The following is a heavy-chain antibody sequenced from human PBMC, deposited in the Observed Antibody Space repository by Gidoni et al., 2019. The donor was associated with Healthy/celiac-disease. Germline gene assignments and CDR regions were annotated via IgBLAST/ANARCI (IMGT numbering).Heavy chain of an antibody. V-gene: IGHV3-23*01. Sequence: EVQLLESGGGLVQPGGSLRLSCAASGFTFSSYAMSWVRQAPGKGLEWVSAISGSGGSTYYADSVKGRFTISRDNSKNTLYLQMNSLRAEDTAVYYCAKVDTIFGVVTELYYYFDYWGQGTLVTVSS. CDR2: ISGSGGST. CDR3: AKVDTIFGVVTELYYYFDY. D-gene: IGHD3-3*01. CDR1: GFTFSSYA. J-gene: IGHJ4*02.